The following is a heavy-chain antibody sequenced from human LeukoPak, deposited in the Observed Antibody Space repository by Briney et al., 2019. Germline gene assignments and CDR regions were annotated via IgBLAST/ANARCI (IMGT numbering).Heavy chain of an antibody. CDR2: ISSGDNTI. J-gene: IGHJ4*02. CDR1: GFTFSSYE. D-gene: IGHD3-22*01. Sequence: PGGSLRLSCAASGFTFSSYEMNWVRQAPGKGLEWVSYISSGDNTIYYADSVKGRFTISRDNAKNSLYLQMNSLRAEDTAVYYCARKGYYDSSGYYRPGIDYWGQGTLVTVSS. CDR3: ARKGYYDSSGYYRPGIDY. V-gene: IGHV3-48*03.